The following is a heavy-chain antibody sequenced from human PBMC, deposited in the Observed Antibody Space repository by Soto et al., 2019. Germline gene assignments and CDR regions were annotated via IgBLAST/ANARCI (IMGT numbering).Heavy chain of an antibody. V-gene: IGHV4-34*01. CDR3: ARGYGRTFDY. CDR1: GGSFSGYY. CDR2: INHSGST. D-gene: IGHD3-10*01. J-gene: IGHJ4*02. Sequence: QVQLQQWGAGLLKPSETLSLTCAVYGGSFSGYYWTWIRQPPGKGLEWLGEINHSGSTNYNPSLKSRVTISVDTSNNQFSLKLSSVTAADTAVYYCARGYGRTFDYWGQGTLVTVSS.